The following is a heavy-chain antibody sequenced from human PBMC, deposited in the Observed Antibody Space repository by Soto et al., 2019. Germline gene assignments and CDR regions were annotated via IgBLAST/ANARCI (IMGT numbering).Heavy chain of an antibody. D-gene: IGHD2-8*02. Sequence: EVQLMESGGSLVQRGGSLRLSCAASGFTFRTFAMSWVRQAPGKGLEWVSHISVSGGSTHYADSVKGRFTISRGNSKNTQYLQMSSLRAEDTAVYYCAKSRRHCTGGDCGAFDIWGQGTMLTVSS. V-gene: IGHV3-23*01. CDR1: GFTFRTFA. CDR2: ISVSGGST. CDR3: AKSRRHCTGGDCGAFDI. J-gene: IGHJ3*02.